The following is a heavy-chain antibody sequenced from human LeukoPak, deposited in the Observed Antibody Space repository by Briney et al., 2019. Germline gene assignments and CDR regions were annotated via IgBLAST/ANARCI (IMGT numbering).Heavy chain of an antibody. CDR1: GGTFSSYS. J-gene: IGHJ4*02. D-gene: IGHD6-19*01. CDR2: VIPVFGTA. V-gene: IGHV1-69*13. CDR3: ATQGIGLAGGYFDS. Sequence: SVKVSCKASGGTFSSYSLNWVRQAPGQGLEWVGRVIPVFGTADHAQKFQGRVTITADLSTATAFMELSSLTSDYTALYYCATQGIGLAGGYFDSWGQGTLVTVSS.